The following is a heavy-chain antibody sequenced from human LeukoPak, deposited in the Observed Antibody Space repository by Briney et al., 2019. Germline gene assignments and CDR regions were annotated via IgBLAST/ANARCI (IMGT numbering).Heavy chain of an antibody. CDR1: GFTFDDYA. CDR2: ISGDGGST. V-gene: IGHV3-43*02. CDR3: AKDPFYASSGYYRDAFDI. J-gene: IGHJ3*02. Sequence: PGGSLRLSCAASGFTFDDYAMHWVRQAPGKGLEWVSLISGDGGSTYYADSVKGRFTISRDNSKNSLYLQMNSLRTEDTALYYCAKDPFYASSGYYRDAFDIWGQGTMVTVSS. D-gene: IGHD3-22*01.